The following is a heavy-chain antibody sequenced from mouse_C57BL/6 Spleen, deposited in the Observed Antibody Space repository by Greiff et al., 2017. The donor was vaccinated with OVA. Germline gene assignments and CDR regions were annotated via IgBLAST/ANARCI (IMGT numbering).Heavy chain of an antibody. V-gene: IGHV1-69*01. CDR3: ARGYGSSCGYFDV. J-gene: IGHJ1*03. CDR2: IDPSDSYT. CDR1: GYTFTSYW. D-gene: IGHD1-1*01. Sequence: QVQLQQPGAELVMPGASVKLSCKASGYTFTSYWMHWVKQRPGQGLEWIGEIDPSDSYTNYNQKFKGKSTLTVDKSSSTAYMQLSSLTSEDSAVYYGARGYGSSCGYFDVWGTGTTVTVSS.